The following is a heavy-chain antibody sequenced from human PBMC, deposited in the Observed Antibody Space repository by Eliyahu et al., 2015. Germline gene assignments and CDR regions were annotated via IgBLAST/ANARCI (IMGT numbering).Heavy chain of an antibody. CDR2: INPRGGNS. J-gene: IGHJ5*01. Sequence: GYSFVNHYIHWVRQAPGQGLEWMGIINPRGGNSKSAQKFQGRVTITRDTSTSTVSLELSSLRSDDTAVYYCARDVSEGGATFCFDSWGNGTQVTVSS. CDR1: GYSFVNHY. D-gene: IGHD1-26*01. CDR3: ARDVSEGGATFCFDS. V-gene: IGHV1-46*01.